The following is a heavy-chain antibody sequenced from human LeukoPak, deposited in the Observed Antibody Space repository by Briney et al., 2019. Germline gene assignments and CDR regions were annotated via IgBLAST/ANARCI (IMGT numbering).Heavy chain of an antibody. J-gene: IGHJ4*02. CDR1: RFTFSSNA. CDR2: ISYDGNNE. D-gene: IGHD5-18*01. CDR3: AREGGYSYGNFDY. V-gene: IGHV3-30-3*01. Sequence: AGGSLRLSCAASRFTFSSNAMHWVRQAPGKGLEWVAVISYDGNNEFYADFVKGRFTISRGNSKNTLYLQMNILRAEDTAVYYCAREGGYSYGNFDYWGQGTLVAVSS.